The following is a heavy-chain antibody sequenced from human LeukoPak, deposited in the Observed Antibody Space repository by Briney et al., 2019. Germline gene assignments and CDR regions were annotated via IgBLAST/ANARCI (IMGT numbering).Heavy chain of an antibody. CDR2: IYYSGNT. D-gene: IGHD3-3*01. Sequence: NPSETLSLTCTASGGSISSSSDYWGWIRQPPGKGLEWIGSIYYSGNTYFNPSLKSRVTISVDTSKNQFSLKLSSVTAADTAVYYCARNYAFWSSRYFDYWGQGTLVTVSS. V-gene: IGHV4-39*01. J-gene: IGHJ4*02. CDR1: GGSISSSSDY. CDR3: ARNYAFWSSRYFDY.